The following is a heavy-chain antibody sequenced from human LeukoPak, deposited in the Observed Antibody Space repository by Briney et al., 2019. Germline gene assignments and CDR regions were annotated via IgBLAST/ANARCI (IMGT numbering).Heavy chain of an antibody. Sequence: GGSLRHSCATSGFTFSTSWMHWVRQAPGKGLVWVSRINTDGNTRDYADSVKGRFTISRDNAKNTLYLQMNSLRAEDTAVYYCVRDMGYYDKVWGQGTLVTVSS. CDR1: GFTFSTSW. J-gene: IGHJ4*02. V-gene: IGHV3-74*01. CDR2: INTDGNTR. D-gene: IGHD3-22*01. CDR3: VRDMGYYDKV.